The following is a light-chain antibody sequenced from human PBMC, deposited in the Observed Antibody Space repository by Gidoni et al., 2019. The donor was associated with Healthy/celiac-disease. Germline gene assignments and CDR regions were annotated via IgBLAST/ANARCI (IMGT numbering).Light chain of an antibody. J-gene: IGKJ5*01. CDR3: KQSHSTRIT. V-gene: IGKV1-39*01. CDR1: QSISSY. CDR2: AAS. Sequence: IELSQSPSSLSASVGDRVTINCRASQSISSYLNWYQQKPGKAPKLLIYAASSLQSGVPSRFSGSGSGTDFTLTISSLQPEDFATYYCKQSHSTRITFGQGTRLEIK.